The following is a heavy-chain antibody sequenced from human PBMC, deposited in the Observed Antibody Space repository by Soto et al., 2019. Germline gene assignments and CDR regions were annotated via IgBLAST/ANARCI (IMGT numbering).Heavy chain of an antibody. Sequence: GGSLRLSCAASGFTFSSYSMNWVRQAPGKGLEWVSSISSSSSYIYYADSVKGRFTISRDNVKNSLYLQMNSLRAEDTAVYYCARESSRYGMDVWGQGTTVTVSS. D-gene: IGHD6-25*01. CDR3: ARESSRYGMDV. CDR2: ISSSSSYI. J-gene: IGHJ6*02. CDR1: GFTFSSYS. V-gene: IGHV3-21*01.